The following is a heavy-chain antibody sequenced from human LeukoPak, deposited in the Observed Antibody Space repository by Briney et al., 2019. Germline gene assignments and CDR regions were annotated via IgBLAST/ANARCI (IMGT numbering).Heavy chain of an antibody. CDR2: MNPNSGKT. CDR3: ARVLAVAGYGVDY. J-gene: IGHJ4*02. V-gene: IGHV1-8*01. CDR1: GYTFKSYD. D-gene: IGHD6-19*01. Sequence: ASVKVSCKASGYTFKSYDINWVRQATGQGLEWMGWMNPNSGKTGYAQKFQGRVTMTRNTSISTAYMELSSLTSEDTAVYYCARVLAVAGYGVDYWGQGTVVTVSS.